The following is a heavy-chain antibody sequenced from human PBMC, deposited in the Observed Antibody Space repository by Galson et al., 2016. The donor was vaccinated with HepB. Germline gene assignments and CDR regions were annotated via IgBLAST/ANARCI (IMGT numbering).Heavy chain of an antibody. CDR2: INPNSGDT. CDR3: ARARGGDYDAFDV. J-gene: IGHJ3*01. CDR1: GYPFTDYY. Sequence: SVKVSCKASGYPFTDYYMQWVRQAPGQGLEWMGWINPNSGDTNYAQKFRGRVTMTRDTSTSTVYMELSSLRSEDTALYYCARARGGDYDAFDVWGQGTMVTVSS. D-gene: IGHD4-17*01. V-gene: IGHV1-2*02.